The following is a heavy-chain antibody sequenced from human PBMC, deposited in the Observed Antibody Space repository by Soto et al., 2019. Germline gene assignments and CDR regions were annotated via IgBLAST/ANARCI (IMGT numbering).Heavy chain of an antibody. CDR3: AKEPATAKPEGVDF. J-gene: IGHJ4*02. D-gene: IGHD1-1*01. V-gene: IGHV1-2*02. CDR1: GYTFSDYY. CDR2: INPNSVGT. Sequence: ASVKVSCKASGYTFSDYYIHWVRQAPGQGLEWMGWINPNSVGTKYAPKYQGGVTWTRDTSITTAYMELSRLRSGDTAVYYCAKEPATAKPEGVDFWGQGTLVTVSS.